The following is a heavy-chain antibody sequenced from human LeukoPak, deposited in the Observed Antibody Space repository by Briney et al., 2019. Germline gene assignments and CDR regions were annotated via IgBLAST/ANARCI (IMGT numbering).Heavy chain of an antibody. CDR1: GGTFSSYA. J-gene: IGHJ6*02. CDR2: IIPILGIA. CDR3: ARGSALRGPGQYYFYGMDV. V-gene: IGHV1-69*04. D-gene: IGHD1-1*01. Sequence: GASVKVSCKASGGTFSSYAISWVRQAPGQGLEWMGRIIPILGIANYAQKFQGRVTITADKSTSTAYMELSSLRSEDTAVYYCARGSALRGPGQYYFYGMDVWGQGTTVTVSS.